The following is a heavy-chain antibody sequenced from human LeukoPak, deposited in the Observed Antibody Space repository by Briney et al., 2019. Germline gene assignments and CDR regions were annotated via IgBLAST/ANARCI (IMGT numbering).Heavy chain of an antibody. Sequence: GGSLRLSCAASGLTFSSHWMHWVRQAPGKGLVWVSRITNDGSSTTYADSVKGRFTISRDSAKNMLYLQVNSLRAEDTAVYYCAKPRQRAVAGTTFDYWGQGTLVTVSS. CDR1: GLTFSSHW. CDR3: AKPRQRAVAGTTFDY. V-gene: IGHV3-74*01. J-gene: IGHJ4*02. D-gene: IGHD6-19*01. CDR2: ITNDGSST.